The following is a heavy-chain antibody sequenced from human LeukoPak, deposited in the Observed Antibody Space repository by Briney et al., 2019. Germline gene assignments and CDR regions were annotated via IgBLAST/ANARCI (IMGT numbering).Heavy chain of an antibody. D-gene: IGHD5-12*01. V-gene: IGHV3-7*01. CDR3: ARGKATITWYYFDY. CDR2: IKQDGSEK. J-gene: IGHJ4*02. CDR1: GFTFSSYW. Sequence: GGSLRLSCAASGFTFSSYWMSWVRQAPGKGLEWVANIKQDGSEKYYVDSVKGRFTISRDNAKNSLYLQMNSLRAEDTAVYHCARGKATITWYYFDYWGQGTLVTVSS.